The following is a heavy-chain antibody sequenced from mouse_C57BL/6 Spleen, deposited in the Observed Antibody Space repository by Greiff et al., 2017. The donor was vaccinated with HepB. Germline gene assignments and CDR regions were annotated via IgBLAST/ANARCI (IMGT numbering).Heavy chain of an antibody. D-gene: IGHD2-4*01. J-gene: IGHJ3*01. CDR1: GFTFSSYA. CDR3: TLIYYDYDGFAY. V-gene: IGHV5-9-1*02. Sequence: DVHLVESGEGLVKPGGSLKLSCAASGFTFSSYAMSWVRQTPEKRLEWVAYISSGGDYIYYADTVKGRFTISRDNARNTLYLQMSSLKSEDTAMYYCTLIYYDYDGFAYWGQGTLVTVSA. CDR2: ISSGGDYI.